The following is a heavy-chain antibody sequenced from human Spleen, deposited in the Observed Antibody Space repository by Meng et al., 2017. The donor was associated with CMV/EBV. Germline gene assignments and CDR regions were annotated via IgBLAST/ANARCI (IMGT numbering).Heavy chain of an antibody. V-gene: IGHV1-18*01. J-gene: IGHJ6*02. CDR3: ARDQGYSYGYSYYGMDV. D-gene: IGHD5-18*01. CDR1: GYTFSRYG. Sequence: ASVKVSCKASGYTFSRYGISWVRQAPGQGLEWMGWVGGCDGDTNYAPELQGRVTMTTDTSTNTAYMELRSLRSDDTAIYYCARDQGYSYGYSYYGMDVWGQGTTVTVSS. CDR2: VGGCDGDT.